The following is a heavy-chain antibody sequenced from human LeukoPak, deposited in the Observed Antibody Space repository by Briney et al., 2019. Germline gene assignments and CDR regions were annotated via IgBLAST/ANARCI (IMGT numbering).Heavy chain of an antibody. CDR2: INEDGSVK. CDR1: GFTLSSYW. Sequence: GGSLRLSCAASGFTLSSYWMYWVRQAPGKGLEWVAIINEDGSVKYYVDSVKGRFTISRDNAKNSLYLQMNSLRAEDTAVYYCARDVSRSGWAHEYWGQGTLVTVSS. V-gene: IGHV3-7*01. J-gene: IGHJ4*02. CDR3: ARDVSRSGWAHEY. D-gene: IGHD6-19*01.